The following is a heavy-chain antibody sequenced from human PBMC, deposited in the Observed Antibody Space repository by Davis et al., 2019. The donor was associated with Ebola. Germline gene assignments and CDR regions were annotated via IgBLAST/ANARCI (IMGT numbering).Heavy chain of an antibody. CDR3: ARDGSGYSLFDI. J-gene: IGHJ3*02. D-gene: IGHD5-18*01. CDR1: GDSISSMHYY. Sequence: SETLSLTCSVSGDSISSMHYYLRWSRAPPGEGLQLIGRFFYTGSSYFNPSLKSRVTVSVDTSKTQFSLKLDSVTAADTAVYYCARDGSGYSLFDIWGQGTMVTVSS. V-gene: IGHV4-39*07. CDR2: FFYTGSS.